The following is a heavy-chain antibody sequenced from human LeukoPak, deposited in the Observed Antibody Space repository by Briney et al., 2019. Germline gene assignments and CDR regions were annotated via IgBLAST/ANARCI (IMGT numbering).Heavy chain of an antibody. V-gene: IGHV3-30*02. CDR3: SPLVPFDY. D-gene: IGHD6-13*01. CDR1: GFTFSSYG. CDR2: IRYDGSNK. Sequence: GGSLRLSCAASGFTFSSYGMHWVRQAPGKGLEWVAFIRYDGSNKYYADSVKGRFTISRDNSKNTLYLQMNSLRAEDTAVCYCSPLVPFDYWGQGTLVTVSS. J-gene: IGHJ4*02.